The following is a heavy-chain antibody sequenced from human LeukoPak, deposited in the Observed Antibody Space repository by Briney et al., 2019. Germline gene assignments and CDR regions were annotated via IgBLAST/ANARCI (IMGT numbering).Heavy chain of an antibody. J-gene: IGHJ4*02. CDR3: ARGGGWYYYGSGSY. V-gene: IGHV3-7*01. D-gene: IGHD3-10*01. CDR2: IKEDGSEK. Sequence: GGPLRLSCAASGFSFSGYWMTWVRQAPGKGLEWVANIKEDGSEKYYADFVKGRFTISRDNAKNSLYLQMNSLRAEDTAVYYCARGGGWYYYGSGSYWGQGTLVTVSS. CDR1: GFSFSGYW.